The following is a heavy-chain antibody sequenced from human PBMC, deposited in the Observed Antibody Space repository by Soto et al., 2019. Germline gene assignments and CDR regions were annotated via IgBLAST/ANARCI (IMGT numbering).Heavy chain of an antibody. D-gene: IGHD3-3*01. CDR1: GGGYDSYS. CDR3: ARDMGRYDFWSGYYCYYYGMDV. Sequence: TPAEVSSEECGGGYDSYSRSWVRQAKGQGLELMGGIIPIFGTANYAQKFQGRVTITADESTSTAYMELSSLRSEDTAVYYCARDMGRYDFWSGYYCYYYGMDVWGQGTTVTLSS. J-gene: IGHJ6*01. V-gene: IGHV1-69*01. CDR2: IIPIFGTA.